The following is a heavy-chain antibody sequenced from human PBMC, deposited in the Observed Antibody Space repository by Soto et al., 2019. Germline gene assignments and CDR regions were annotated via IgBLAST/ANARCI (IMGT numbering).Heavy chain of an antibody. CDR2: IEPSDSST. J-gene: IGHJ4*02. CDR1: GYSFANYW. Sequence: PGESLKISCKGSGYSFANYWINWVRQMPGKGLEWMGRIEPSDSSTNYSPSFQGHVTISIDTSISTAYLQWSSLKASDTAMYYCARQSWNALDYWGQGTLVTVYS. V-gene: IGHV5-10-1*01. CDR3: ARQSWNALDY. D-gene: IGHD1-1*01.